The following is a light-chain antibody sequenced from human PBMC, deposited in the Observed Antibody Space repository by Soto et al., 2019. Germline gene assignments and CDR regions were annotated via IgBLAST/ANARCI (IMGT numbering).Light chain of an antibody. J-gene: IGKJ5*01. CDR1: QYTNGRY. CDR2: GAS. V-gene: IGKV3-20*01. Sequence: DIVLTQAPDNLSLSPGESATLSCRVSQYTNGRYVAWYQQRHGLPPRLLVYGASKRAPGIPDRFRGSGSGSEFTLTISGVEPEDFAVYFCQHFGSSPPVTFGQGTRLDSK. CDR3: QHFGSSPPVT.